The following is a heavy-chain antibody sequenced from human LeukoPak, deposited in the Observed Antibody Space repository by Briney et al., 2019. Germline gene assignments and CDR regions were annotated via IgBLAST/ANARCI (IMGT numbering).Heavy chain of an antibody. V-gene: IGHV3-23*01. J-gene: IGHJ3*01. CDR2: ISGSGDST. CDR1: GFSFSSYA. CDR3: AKLVGGLPFVL. D-gene: IGHD1-26*01. Sequence: GGSLRLSCAASGFSFSSYAMSWVRQAPGKGLEWVSTISGSGDSTYYADSVKCRFTISRDNSKNTLYLQMNSLRVEDTALYYCAKLVGGLPFVLWGQGTVVTVSS.